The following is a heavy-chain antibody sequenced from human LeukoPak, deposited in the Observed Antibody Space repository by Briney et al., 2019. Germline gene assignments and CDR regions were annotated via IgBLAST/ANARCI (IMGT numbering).Heavy chain of an antibody. CDR1: GGSINNSSYY. CDR3: ARGRLGYSYGSPLLDY. V-gene: IGHV4-39*07. D-gene: IGHD5-18*01. J-gene: IGHJ4*02. Sequence: PSETLSLTCTVSGGSINNSSYYWGWIRQPPGTGLEWIGSIYYSGSTYYNPSLKSRVTISVDTSKNQFSLKLSSVTAADTAVYYCARGRLGYSYGSPLLDYWGQGTLVTVSS. CDR2: IYYSGST.